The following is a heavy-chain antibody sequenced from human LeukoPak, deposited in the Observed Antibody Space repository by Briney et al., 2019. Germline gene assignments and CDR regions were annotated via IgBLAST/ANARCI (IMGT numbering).Heavy chain of an antibody. CDR3: ASLATYYYDSSGYYFSH. CDR2: ISAYNGNT. Sequence: ASVKVSCKASGYTFTSYGISWVRQAPGQGLEWMGWISAYNGNTNYAQKLQGRVTMTTDTSTSTAYMELRSLRSDDTAVYYCASLATYYYDSSGYYFSHWGQGTLVTVSS. V-gene: IGHV1-18*01. D-gene: IGHD3-22*01. J-gene: IGHJ4*02. CDR1: GYTFTSYG.